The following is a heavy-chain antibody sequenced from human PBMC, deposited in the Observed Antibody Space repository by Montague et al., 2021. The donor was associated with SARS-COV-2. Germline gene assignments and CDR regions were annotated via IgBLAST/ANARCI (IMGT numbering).Heavy chain of an antibody. Sequence: SETLSLTCTVSGGSISSSGHYWGWIRQPPGKGLEWIGSIYYSGNTYYSPSLQSRVTISVDTSKNQLSLRLNSMTAADTAVYYCARLPPYRFNSNGHYYNAVDIWGQGTMVTVSS. V-gene: IGHV4-39*01. D-gene: IGHD3-22*01. CDR2: IYYSGNT. J-gene: IGHJ3*02. CDR1: GGSISSSGHY. CDR3: ARLPPYRFNSNGHYYNAVDI.